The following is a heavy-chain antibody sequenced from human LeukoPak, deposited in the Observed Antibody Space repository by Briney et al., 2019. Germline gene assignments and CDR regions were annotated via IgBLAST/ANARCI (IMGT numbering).Heavy chain of an antibody. CDR2: ISGSGSTM. V-gene: IGHV3-48*04. CDR1: GFIFSTYS. J-gene: IGHJ3*02. CDR3: AREKPPLTRAFDI. Sequence: PGGSLRLSCAASGFIFSTYSMNWVRQAPGKGLEWVSYISGSGSTMYDADSVKGRFTISRDNAKNSLYLHMHSLRAEDTAVYYCAREKPPLTRAFDIWGQGTMVTVSS.